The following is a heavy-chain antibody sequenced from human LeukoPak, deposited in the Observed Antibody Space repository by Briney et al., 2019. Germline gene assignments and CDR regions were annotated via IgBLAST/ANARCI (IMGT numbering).Heavy chain of an antibody. CDR2: ISSSSSSTI. Sequence: GGSLRLSCAASGFTFSSYSMNWVRQAPGKGLEWVSYISSSSSSTIYYADSVKGRFTISRDNAKNSLYLQMNSLRAEDTALYYCAKDIFWREMATIFDYWGQGNMVTVSS. J-gene: IGHJ4*02. CDR3: AKDIFWREMATIFDY. V-gene: IGHV3-48*01. D-gene: IGHD5-24*01. CDR1: GFTFSSYS.